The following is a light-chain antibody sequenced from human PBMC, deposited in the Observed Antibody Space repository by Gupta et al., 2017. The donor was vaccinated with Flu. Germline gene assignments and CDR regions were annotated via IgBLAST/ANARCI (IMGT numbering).Light chain of an antibody. Sequence: VTISCSGTSSNIGNNFVSWYQQLPGTVPKLLIYENSKRHSGTPDRFSGSKSGTSATLDITGLQTGDEADYYCGTLDNTLSVWVFGGGTSLTVL. CDR1: SSNIGNNF. CDR2: ENS. V-gene: IGLV1-51*02. J-gene: IGLJ3*02. CDR3: GTLDNTLSVWV.